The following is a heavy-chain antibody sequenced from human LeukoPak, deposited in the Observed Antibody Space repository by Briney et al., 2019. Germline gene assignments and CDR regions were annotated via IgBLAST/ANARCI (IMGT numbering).Heavy chain of an antibody. CDR1: GFTFSSYA. Sequence: GGSLRLSCAASGFTFSSYAMHWVRQAPGKGLEWVAVISYDGSNKYYADSVKGRFTISRDNAKNSLYLQMNSLRAEDTAVYYCAQRGYSYGYSGYYMDVWGKGTTVTVSS. CDR3: AQRGYSYGYSGYYMDV. J-gene: IGHJ6*03. D-gene: IGHD5-18*01. CDR2: ISYDGSNK. V-gene: IGHV3-30-3*01.